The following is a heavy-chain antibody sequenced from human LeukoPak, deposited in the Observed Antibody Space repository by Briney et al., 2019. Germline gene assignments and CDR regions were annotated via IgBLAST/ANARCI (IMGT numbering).Heavy chain of an antibody. Sequence: SETLFLTCSVSGGSISGYYWSWIRQPPGKGLEGIGYIYYTGSTNYNPSLTSRVNMSVDSSKNQLSLNLTSVTAADTAVYYCARWGSIAVARFDYWGQGTLVTVSS. CDR3: ARWGSIAVARFDY. CDR1: GGSISGYY. D-gene: IGHD6-6*01. CDR2: IYYTGST. V-gene: IGHV4-59*01. J-gene: IGHJ4*02.